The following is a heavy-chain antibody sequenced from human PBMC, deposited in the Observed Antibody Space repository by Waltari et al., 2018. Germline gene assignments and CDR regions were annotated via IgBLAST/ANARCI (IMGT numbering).Heavy chain of an antibody. V-gene: IGHV5-51*01. CDR3: VRPLYSSDQDF. J-gene: IGHJ4*02. CDR2: IHPIDSDT. CDR1: GYSFSSFW. Sequence: EVRLVQSGAEVKKPGESLRISCKASGYSFSSFWIGWVRQRPGRGLEWMGIIHPIDSDTRYGPSFQGQVTLSVDESISTAYLQWDSLQASDTAVYFCVRPLYSSDQDFWSQGTLVTVSS. D-gene: IGHD4-4*01.